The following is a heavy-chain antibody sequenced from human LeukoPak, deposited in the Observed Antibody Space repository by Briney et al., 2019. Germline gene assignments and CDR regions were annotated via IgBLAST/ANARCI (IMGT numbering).Heavy chain of an antibody. CDR3: ASHEGYSFDY. D-gene: IGHD1-1*01. V-gene: IGHV4-59*01. J-gene: IGHJ4*02. Sequence: PSETLSLTCTVSGGSISSYYWSWIRQPPGKGLEWIGYIYYSGSTNYNPSLKSRVTISVDTSKNQFSLKLRSVTAADTAVYYCASHEGYSFDYWGQGTLVTVSS. CDR1: GGSISSYY. CDR2: IYYSGST.